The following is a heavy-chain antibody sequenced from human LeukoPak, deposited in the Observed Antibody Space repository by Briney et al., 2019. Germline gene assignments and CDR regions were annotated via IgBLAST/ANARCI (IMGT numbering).Heavy chain of an antibody. CDR3: AVLCSGGSCYPPGFDY. D-gene: IGHD2-15*01. CDR1: GFTVSSNY. CDR2: MYSGGST. J-gene: IGHJ4*02. V-gene: IGHV3-53*01. Sequence: QAGGSLRLSCAASGFTVSSNYMSWVRQAPGKGLEWVSVMYSGGSTYYADSVKGRFTISRDNSKSTLYLQMNSLRAEDTAVYYCAVLCSGGSCYPPGFDYWGQGTLVTVSS.